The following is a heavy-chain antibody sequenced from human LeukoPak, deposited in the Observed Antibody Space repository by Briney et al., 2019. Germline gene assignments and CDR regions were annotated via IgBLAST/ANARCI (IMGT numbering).Heavy chain of an antibody. CDR1: GYTFTSYG. J-gene: IGHJ5*02. V-gene: IGHV1-18*01. D-gene: IGHD6-6*01. Sequence: ASVKVSCKASGYTFTSYGISWVRPAPGQGLEWMGWISAYNGNTNYAQKLQGRVTMTTDTSTSTAYMELRSLRSDDTAVYYCARGRGRGSSSVDWFDPWGQGTLVTVSS. CDR2: ISAYNGNT. CDR3: ARGRGRGSSSVDWFDP.